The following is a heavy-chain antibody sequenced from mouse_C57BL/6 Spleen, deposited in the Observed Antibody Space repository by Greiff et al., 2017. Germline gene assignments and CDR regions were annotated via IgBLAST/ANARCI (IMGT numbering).Heavy chain of an antibody. CDR3: ARRTSAY. J-gene: IGHJ3*01. V-gene: IGHV1-54*01. Sequence: QVQLQQSGAELVRPGTSVTVSCKASGYAFTNYLIEWVQQRPGQGLEWIGVINPGSGGTNYTAKFKGNATLTADKSSSTAYMLLSSLTSEDSAVYFCARRTSAYWGQGTLVTGSA. CDR2: INPGSGGT. CDR1: GYAFTNYL.